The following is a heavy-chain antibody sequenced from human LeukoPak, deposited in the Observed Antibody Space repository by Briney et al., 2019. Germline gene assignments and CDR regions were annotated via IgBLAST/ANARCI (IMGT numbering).Heavy chain of an antibody. Sequence: GGYLRLSCAASGFTVSSNYMSWVRQAPGKGLEWVSVIYSGGSTYYPDSVKGRFTISRDNSKNTLYLQMNSLRAEDTAVYYCAGYCSGGSCSDYWGQGTLVTVSS. CDR2: IYSGGST. CDR1: GFTVSSNY. D-gene: IGHD2-15*01. CDR3: AGYCSGGSCSDY. J-gene: IGHJ4*02. V-gene: IGHV3-66*02.